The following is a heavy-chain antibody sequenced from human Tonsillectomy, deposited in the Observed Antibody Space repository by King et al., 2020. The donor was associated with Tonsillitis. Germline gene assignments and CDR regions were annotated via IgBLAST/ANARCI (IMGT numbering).Heavy chain of an antibody. Sequence: LQLQESGPGLVKPSETLSPTCTVSGGSISSSSYYWGWIRQPPGKGLEWIGGIYYSGSTYYNPSLKSRVTISVDTSKNQFSLKLSSVTAADTAVYYCGRSSEGRLDYFDYWGQGTLVTVSS. CDR1: GGSISSSSYY. V-gene: IGHV4-39*01. J-gene: IGHJ4*02. CDR2: IYYSGST. CDR3: GRSSEGRLDYFDY.